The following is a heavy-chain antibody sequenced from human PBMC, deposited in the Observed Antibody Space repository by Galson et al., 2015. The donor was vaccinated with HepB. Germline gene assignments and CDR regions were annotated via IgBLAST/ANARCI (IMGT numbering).Heavy chain of an antibody. D-gene: IGHD6-13*01. CDR3: TTDFRIAAAGVGHDWFDP. J-gene: IGHJ5*02. Sequence: SLRLSCAASGFTFSNAWMSWVRQAPGKGLEWVGRIKSKTDGGTTDYAAPVKGRFTISRDDSKNTLYLQMNSLKTEDTAVYYCTTDFRIAAAGVGHDWFDPWGQGTLVTVSS. CDR2: IKSKTDGGTT. V-gene: IGHV3-15*01. CDR1: GFTFSNAW.